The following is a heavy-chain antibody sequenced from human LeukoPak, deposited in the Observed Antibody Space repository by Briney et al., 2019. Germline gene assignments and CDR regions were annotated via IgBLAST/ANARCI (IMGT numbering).Heavy chain of an antibody. V-gene: IGHV3-33*01. Sequence: GGSLRLSCAASGFTFSSYGIHWVRQAPGKGLEWVTVIWYDGSKRYYADSVKGRFTISRDNSKNTLYLQMNSLTAEGTAVYYCALEDGDTPFGAFDVWGQGTMVTVSS. D-gene: IGHD3-10*01. CDR3: ALEDGDTPFGAFDV. J-gene: IGHJ3*01. CDR2: IWYDGSKR. CDR1: GFTFSSYG.